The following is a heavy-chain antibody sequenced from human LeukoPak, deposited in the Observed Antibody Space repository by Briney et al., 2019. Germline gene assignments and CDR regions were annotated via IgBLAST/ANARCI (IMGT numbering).Heavy chain of an antibody. D-gene: IGHD2-15*01. CDR3: ARGLTSDIVVVVAAPGPFDP. V-gene: IGHV4-34*01. CDR2: INHSGST. Sequence: SETLSLTCAVYGGSFGGYYWSWIRQPPGKGLEWIGEINHSGSTNYNPSLKSRVTISVDTSKNQFSLKLSSVTAADTAVYYCARGLTSDIVVVVAAPGPFDPWGQGTLVTVSS. CDR1: GGSFGGYY. J-gene: IGHJ5*02.